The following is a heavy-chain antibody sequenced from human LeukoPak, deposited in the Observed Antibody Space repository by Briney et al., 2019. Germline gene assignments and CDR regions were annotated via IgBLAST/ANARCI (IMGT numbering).Heavy chain of an antibody. J-gene: IGHJ5*02. V-gene: IGHV4-38-2*02. CDR1: GYSISSGYY. D-gene: IGHD2-2*01. Sequence: SETLSLTCTVSGYSISSGYYWAWIRQPPGKGLEWIGSIYHSGSTYNGPSLKSGGTMSVDTSKNQFSLKLTSVPAADTAVYYCARLGYGNRVSCYGWFDPWGQGTLVTVSS. CDR3: ARLGYGNRVSCYGWFDP. CDR2: IYHSGST.